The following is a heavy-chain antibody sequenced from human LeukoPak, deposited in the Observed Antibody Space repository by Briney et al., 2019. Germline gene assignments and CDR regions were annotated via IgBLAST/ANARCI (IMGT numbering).Heavy chain of an antibody. D-gene: IGHD2-2*01. CDR1: GFTFSDYY. J-gene: IGHJ6*02. V-gene: IGHV3-20*04. Sequence: GGSLRLSCAASGFTFSDYYMSWIRQAPGKGLEWVSGVNWNGASTGYADSVKGRFTISRDNAKNSLYLQMNSLRVEDTALYYCTRDPLSLGYCSSSSCYADYSGMDVWGQGTTVTVSS. CDR2: VNWNGAST. CDR3: TRDPLSLGYCSSSSCYADYSGMDV.